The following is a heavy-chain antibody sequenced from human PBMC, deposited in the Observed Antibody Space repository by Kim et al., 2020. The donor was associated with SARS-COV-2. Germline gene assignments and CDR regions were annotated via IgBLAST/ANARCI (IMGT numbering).Heavy chain of an antibody. D-gene: IGHD3-9*01. CDR3: ARDHYDILTPSYGMDV. J-gene: IGHJ6*02. Sequence: SVKGRFTISRDNSKNTLYLQMNSLRAEDTAVYYCARDHYDILTPSYGMDVWGQGTTVTVSS. V-gene: IGHV3-30*07.